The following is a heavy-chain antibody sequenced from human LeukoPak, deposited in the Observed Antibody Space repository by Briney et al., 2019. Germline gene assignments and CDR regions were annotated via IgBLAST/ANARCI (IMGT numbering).Heavy chain of an antibody. CDR1: GFTFTSSA. D-gene: IGHD3-10*01. Sequence: ASVKVSCKASGFTFTSSAMQWVRQARGQRLEWIGWIVVGSGNTNYAQKFQERVTITRDMSTSTAYMELSSLRSEDTAVYYCARDIRLDYYGTGYYYYGMDVWGQGTTVTVSS. CDR3: ARDIRLDYYGTGYYYYGMDV. J-gene: IGHJ6*02. CDR2: IVVGSGNT. V-gene: IGHV1-58*02.